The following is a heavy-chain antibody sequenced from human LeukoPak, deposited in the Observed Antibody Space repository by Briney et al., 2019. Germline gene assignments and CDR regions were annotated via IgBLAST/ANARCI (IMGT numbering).Heavy chain of an antibody. CDR1: GFTFSSYA. CDR3: AQASIAATGIFDY. J-gene: IGHJ4*02. V-gene: IGHV3-23*01. Sequence: PGGSLRLSCAASGFTFSSYAMSWVRQAPGKGLEWVSAISGSGGSTYYADSVKGRFTISRDNSKNTLYLQMHSLRAEDTAVYYCAQASIAATGIFDYWGQGTPVTVSS. D-gene: IGHD6-13*01. CDR2: ISGSGGST.